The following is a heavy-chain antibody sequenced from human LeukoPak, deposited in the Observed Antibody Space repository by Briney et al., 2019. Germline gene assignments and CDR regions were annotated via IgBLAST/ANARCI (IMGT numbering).Heavy chain of an antibody. CDR3: ARLPGSSVLPYYFDY. V-gene: IGHV4-39*07. J-gene: IGHJ4*02. D-gene: IGHD6-6*01. Sequence: SETLSLTCTVSGGSISSSSYYWGWIRQPPGKGLEWIGTIYYSGSTYYNPSLKSRVTISVDTSKNQFSLKLSSVTAADTALYYCARLPGSSVLPYYFDYWGQGTLVTVSS. CDR2: IYYSGST. CDR1: GGSISSSSYY.